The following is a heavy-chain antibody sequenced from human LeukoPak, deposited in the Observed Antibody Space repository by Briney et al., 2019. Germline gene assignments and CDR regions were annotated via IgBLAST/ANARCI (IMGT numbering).Heavy chain of an antibody. J-gene: IGHJ4*02. V-gene: IGHV3-11*04. CDR1: GFSFGDFY. CDR2: ITSSGTTI. Sequence: PGGSLRLSCAASGFSFGDFYMTWIRQVPGKGLEWVSYITSSGTTIYYADSVKGRFTISRDNAKNSLYLQMNSLRAEDTAVYYCARRQFFDYWGQGTLVTVSS. CDR3: ARRQFFDY. D-gene: IGHD5-24*01.